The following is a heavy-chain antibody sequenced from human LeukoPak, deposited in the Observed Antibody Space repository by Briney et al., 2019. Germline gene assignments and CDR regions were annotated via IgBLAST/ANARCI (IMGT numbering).Heavy chain of an antibody. Sequence: GGSLRLSCAASGFTLSSYWMSWVRQTPGKGLEWVANIKRDGSEKYYVDSVKGRFTISRDNAKNSLYLQMNSLRAEDTAVFYCAREMSGGSCFDYWGQGTLVTVSS. CDR1: GFTLSSYW. CDR2: IKRDGSEK. J-gene: IGHJ4*02. CDR3: AREMSGGSCFDY. D-gene: IGHD2-15*01. V-gene: IGHV3-7*01.